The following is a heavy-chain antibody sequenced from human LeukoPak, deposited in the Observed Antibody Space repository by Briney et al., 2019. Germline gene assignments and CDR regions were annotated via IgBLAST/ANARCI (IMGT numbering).Heavy chain of an antibody. D-gene: IGHD1-14*01. J-gene: IGHJ3*02. CDR2: IKEDGTEE. CDR1: GFTFPTYW. Sequence: PGGSLRLSCAASGFTFPTYWMTWVRQAPGKRLEWVANIKEDGTEEMCLDSVKGRFHISRDNAKNSLHLQMNSLRAEDTGVYYCARMRPDTGHRPFDIWGQGTMVIVSS. V-gene: IGHV3-7*01. CDR3: ARMRPDTGHRPFDI.